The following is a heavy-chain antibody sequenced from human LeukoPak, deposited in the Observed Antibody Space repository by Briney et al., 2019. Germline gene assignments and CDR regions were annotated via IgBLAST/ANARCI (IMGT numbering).Heavy chain of an antibody. D-gene: IGHD2-15*01. Sequence: ASVKVSCKASGYSFTGYYMHWVRQAPGQGLEWMGWINPNSGGTNYAQKFQGRVTMTRDTSISTAYMELSRLRSDDTAVYYCAGYCSGGSCYGGEVDYWGQGTLVTVSS. CDR3: AGYCSGGSCYGGEVDY. V-gene: IGHV1-2*02. J-gene: IGHJ4*02. CDR2: INPNSGGT. CDR1: GYSFTGYY.